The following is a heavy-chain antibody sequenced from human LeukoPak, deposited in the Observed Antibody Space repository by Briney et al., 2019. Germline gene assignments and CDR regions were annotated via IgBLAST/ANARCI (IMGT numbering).Heavy chain of an antibody. CDR3: ARDGEGGIGAAGNDY. CDR2: INTNTGNP. CDR1: GYTFTTYA. D-gene: IGHD6-13*01. V-gene: IGHV7-4-1*02. Sequence: GASVKVSCKASGYTFTTYAINWVRQAPGQGLEWMGWINTNTGNPTYAQGFTGRFVFSLDTSVSTTYLQISSLKAEDTAVYYCARDGEGGIGAAGNDYWGQGTLVTVSS. J-gene: IGHJ4*02.